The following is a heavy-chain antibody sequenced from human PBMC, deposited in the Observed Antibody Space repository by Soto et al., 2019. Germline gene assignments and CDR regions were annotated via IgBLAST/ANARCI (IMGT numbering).Heavy chain of an antibody. CDR2: IYYSGSSGST. CDR1: GVSISSYY. J-gene: IGHJ3*02. V-gene: IGHV4-59*01. Sequence: SETLSLTCTVSGVSISSYYWTWTRQPPGKGLGWIGYIYYSGSSGSTNYSPSLKSRVTMSADTSKNQFSLKLSSVTAADTAVYYCERMNQLAPKRNAFDIWGQGTMVTVSS. CDR3: ERMNQLAPKRNAFDI. D-gene: IGHD1-1*01.